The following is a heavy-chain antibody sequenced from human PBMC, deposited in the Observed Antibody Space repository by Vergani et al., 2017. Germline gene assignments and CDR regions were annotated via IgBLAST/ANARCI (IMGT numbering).Heavy chain of an antibody. CDR1: GFTLSSYA. J-gene: IGHJ4*02. D-gene: IGHD6-19*01. CDR2: ISYDGSNK. CDR3: ARDGESSGSYYFDY. V-gene: IGHV3-30-3*01. Sequence: QVQLVESGGGVVQPGRSLRLSCAASGFTLSSYAMHWVRQAPGKGLEWVAVISYDGSNKYYADSVKGRFTISRDNSKNTLYLQMNSLRAEDTAVYYCARDGESSGSYYFDYWGQGTLVTVSS.